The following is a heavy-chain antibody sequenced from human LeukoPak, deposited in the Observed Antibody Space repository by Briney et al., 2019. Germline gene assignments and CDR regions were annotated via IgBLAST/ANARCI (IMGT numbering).Heavy chain of an antibody. CDR2: IDPNTGGT. V-gene: IGHV1-2*06. Sequence: ASVKVSCKTSGYTFTNYYIHWVRQAPGQGLEWMGRIDPNTGGTKSAKNFQGRITMTRDTSISTAYMALSGLRSDDTAVYYCASLYDIVGTTVDYWGQGTLVTVSS. CDR1: GYTFTNYY. CDR3: ASLYDIVGTTVDY. J-gene: IGHJ4*02. D-gene: IGHD1-26*01.